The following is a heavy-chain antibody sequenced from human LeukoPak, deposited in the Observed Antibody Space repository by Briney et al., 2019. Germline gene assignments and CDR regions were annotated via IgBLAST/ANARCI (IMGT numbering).Heavy chain of an antibody. CDR1: GYTFTSYG. D-gene: IGHD4-11*01. CDR3: ARAQGGTVTTLYYYYYYMDV. J-gene: IGHJ6*03. V-gene: IGHV1-18*01. Sequence: ASVKVSCKASGYTFTSYGISWVRQAPGQGLEWMGWISAYNGNTNYAQKLQGRVTMTADTSTSTAYMELRSLRSDDTAVYYCARAQGGTVTTLYYYYYYMDVWGKGTTVTVSS. CDR2: ISAYNGNT.